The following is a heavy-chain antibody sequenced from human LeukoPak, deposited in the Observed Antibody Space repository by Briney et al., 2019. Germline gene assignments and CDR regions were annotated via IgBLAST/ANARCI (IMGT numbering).Heavy chain of an antibody. CDR1: GYTFTSYA. V-gene: IGHV7-4-1*02. CDR3: ARDVKLWFGELSYYGMDV. CDR2: INTNTGNP. J-gene: IGHJ6*02. Sequence: ASVKVSCKASGYTFTSYAMNWVRQAPGQGLEWMGWINTNTGNPKYAQGFTGRLVFSLDTSVSTAYLQISSLKAEDTAVYYCARDVKLWFGELSYYGMDVWGQGTTVTVSS. D-gene: IGHD3-10*01.